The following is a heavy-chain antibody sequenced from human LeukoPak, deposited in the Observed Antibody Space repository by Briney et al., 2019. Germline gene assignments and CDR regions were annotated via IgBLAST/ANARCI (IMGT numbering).Heavy chain of an antibody. Sequence: GGSLRLSCAASGFTFDDYAMHWVRLAPGKGLEWVSLISWDGGSTYYADSVKGRFTISRDNSKNSLYLQMNSLRAEDTALYYCAKSLDTSGWHYDYWGQGTLVTVSS. CDR3: AKSLDTSGWHYDY. D-gene: IGHD6-19*01. J-gene: IGHJ4*02. CDR2: ISWDGGST. CDR1: GFTFDDYA. V-gene: IGHV3-43D*03.